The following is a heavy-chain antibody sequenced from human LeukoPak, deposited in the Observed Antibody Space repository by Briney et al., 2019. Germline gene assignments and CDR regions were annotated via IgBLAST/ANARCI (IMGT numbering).Heavy chain of an antibody. CDR1: GYTFTSYG. Sequence: ASVKVSCKASGYTFTSYGISWVRQAPGPGLEGMGWIGAYNGNTNYAQKFQGRVTMTTDTSTSTAYMDLRSLRSDDTAVYYCARGLSAYYDSSGYYGLGYWGQGTLVTVSS. J-gene: IGHJ4*02. D-gene: IGHD3-22*01. CDR3: ARGLSAYYDSSGYYGLGY. V-gene: IGHV1-18*01. CDR2: IGAYNGNT.